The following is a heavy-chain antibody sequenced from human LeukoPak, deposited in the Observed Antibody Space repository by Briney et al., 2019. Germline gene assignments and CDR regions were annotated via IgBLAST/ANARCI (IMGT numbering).Heavy chain of an antibody. Sequence: SETLSLTCTVSGGSISSYYWSWIRQHPGKGLEWIGYIYYSGSTYYNPSLKSRVTIPVDTSKNQFSLRLSSVTAADTAVYYCALGYCGGGSCYAREFFQHWGQGTLVTVSS. CDR3: ALGYCGGGSCYAREFFQH. CDR2: IYYSGST. CDR1: GGSISSYY. J-gene: IGHJ1*01. V-gene: IGHV4-59*06. D-gene: IGHD2-15*01.